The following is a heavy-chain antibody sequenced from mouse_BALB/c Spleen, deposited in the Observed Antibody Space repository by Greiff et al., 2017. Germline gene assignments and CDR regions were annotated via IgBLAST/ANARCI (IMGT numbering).Heavy chain of an antibody. J-gene: IGHJ3*01. CDR1: GYTFTDYE. CDR3: TRSVYGAY. Sequence: QVQLKQSGAELVRPGASVTLSCKASGYTFTDYEMHWVKQTPVHGLEWIGAIDPETGGTAYNQKFKGKATLTADKSSSTAYMELRSLTSEDSAVYYCTRSVYGAYWGQGTLVTVSA. D-gene: IGHD1-1*02. V-gene: IGHV1-15*01. CDR2: IDPETGGT.